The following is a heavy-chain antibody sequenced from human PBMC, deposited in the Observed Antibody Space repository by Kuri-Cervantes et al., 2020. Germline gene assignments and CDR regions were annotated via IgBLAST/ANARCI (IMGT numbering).Heavy chain of an antibody. D-gene: IGHD3-22*01. CDR1: GFTFSSYG. V-gene: IGHV3-30*03. J-gene: IGHJ5*02. CDR2: ISYDGSNK. CDR3: AIKPGGYYDSSFHALGWFDP. Sequence: GESLKISCAASGFTFSSYGMHWVRQAPGKGLEWVAVISYDGSNKYYADSVKGRFTISRDNSKNTLYLQMNSLRAEDTAVYYCAIKPGGYYDSSFHALGWFDPWGQGTLVTVSS.